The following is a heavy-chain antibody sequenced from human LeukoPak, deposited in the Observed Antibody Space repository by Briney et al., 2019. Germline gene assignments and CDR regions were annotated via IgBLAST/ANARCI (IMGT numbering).Heavy chain of an antibody. CDR1: GGSISSSSYY. CDR3: ARLPLQYGDYYYGMDV. Sequence: SETLSLTCTVSGGSISSSSYYWGWIRQPPGKGLEWIGSIYYSGSTYYNPSLKSRVTISVDTSKNQFSLKLSSVTATDTAVYYCARLPLQYGDYYYGMDVWGQGTTVTVSS. D-gene: IGHD4-17*01. CDR2: IYYSGST. J-gene: IGHJ6*02. V-gene: IGHV4-39*01.